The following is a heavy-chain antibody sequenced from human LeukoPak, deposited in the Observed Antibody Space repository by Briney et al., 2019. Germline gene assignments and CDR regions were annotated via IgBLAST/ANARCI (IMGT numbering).Heavy chain of an antibody. Sequence: GGSLRLSFAASGFTFSSNSMNWVRQAPGKGLEWVSSISSSSSYIYYADSVKGRFTISRDNAKNSLYLQMNSLRAEDTAVYYCARDTEGYCSSTSCYAGYYYGMDVWGQGTTVTVSS. J-gene: IGHJ6*02. CDR3: ARDTEGYCSSTSCYAGYYYGMDV. CDR2: ISSSSSYI. V-gene: IGHV3-21*01. CDR1: GFTFSSNS. D-gene: IGHD2-2*01.